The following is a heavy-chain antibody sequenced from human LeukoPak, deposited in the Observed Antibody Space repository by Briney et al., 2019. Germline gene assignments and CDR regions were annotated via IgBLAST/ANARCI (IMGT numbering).Heavy chain of an antibody. Sequence: SVKVSCKAPGVTFGTYAISWVRQAPGQGLEWMGGIIAVFTTANYAQKFQGRVTITADKSTSTAYMELSSLRSEDTAVYFCASAPRYSSSWPNNWFDPWGQGTLVTVSS. D-gene: IGHD6-13*01. CDR1: GVTFGTYA. J-gene: IGHJ5*02. CDR3: ASAPRYSSSWPNNWFDP. V-gene: IGHV1-69*06. CDR2: IIAVFTTA.